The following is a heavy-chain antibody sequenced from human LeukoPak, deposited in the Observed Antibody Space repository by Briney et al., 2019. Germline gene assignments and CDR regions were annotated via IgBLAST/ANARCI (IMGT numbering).Heavy chain of an antibody. CDR2: ANRDGSET. CDR1: GFALSSHW. V-gene: IGHV3-7*03. J-gene: IGHJ6*02. CDR3: ARNNGMDV. Sequence: PGGSLRLSWAASGFALSSHWMTWVRQVPGRGPEWVANANRDGSETYYLDSVKGRFTISKDNAKNSLYLQMNSLRAEDTALYHCARNNGMDVWGQGPTVIVSS.